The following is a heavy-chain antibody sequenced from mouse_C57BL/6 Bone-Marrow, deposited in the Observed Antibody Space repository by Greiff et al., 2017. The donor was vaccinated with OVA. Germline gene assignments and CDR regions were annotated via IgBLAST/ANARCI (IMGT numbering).Heavy chain of an antibody. D-gene: IGHD2-3*01. CDR1: GYSITSAY. J-gene: IGHJ1*03. CDR2: ISYSGST. Sequence: EVQLQESGPGLAKPSQTLSLTCSVTGYSITSAYWNWIRKFPGNKLEYMGYISYSGSTYYNPSLKSRISITRDTSKNQYYLQLNSVTTEDTATYYCARLASYDGYFYWYFDVWGTGTTVTVSS. CDR3: ARLASYDGYFYWYFDV. V-gene: IGHV3-8*01.